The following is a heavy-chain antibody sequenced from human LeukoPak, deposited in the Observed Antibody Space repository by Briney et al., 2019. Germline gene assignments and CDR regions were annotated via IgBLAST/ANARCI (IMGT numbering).Heavy chain of an antibody. CDR3: ARLKGYYYFYMDV. V-gene: IGHV5-51*01. J-gene: IGHJ6*03. CDR1: GYSFTSYW. CDR2: IYPVDSDT. Sequence: GESLKISCQGSGYSFTSYWIGWVRQMPGKGLEWMGIIYPVDSDTRYSPSFQGQVTISADKSISTAYLQWSSLKASDTAIYYCARLKGYYYFYMDVWGKGTTVTVSS.